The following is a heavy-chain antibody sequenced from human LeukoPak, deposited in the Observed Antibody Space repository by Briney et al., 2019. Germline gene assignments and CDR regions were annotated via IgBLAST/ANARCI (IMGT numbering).Heavy chain of an antibody. CDR2: IYYSGST. CDR3: ARNHGGWFDS. CDR1: GGSISSYY. J-gene: IGHJ5*01. V-gene: IGHV4-59*01. D-gene: IGHD4-23*01. Sequence: SQTLSLTCTVSGGSISSYYWSWIRQPPGKGLEWIGYIYYSGSTKYNPSLKSRVTISVDTSKNQFSLKLNSVTAADTAVYYCARNHGGWFDSWGQGTLVTVSS.